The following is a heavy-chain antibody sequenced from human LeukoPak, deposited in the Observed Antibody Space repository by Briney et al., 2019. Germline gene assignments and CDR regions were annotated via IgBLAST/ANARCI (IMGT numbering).Heavy chain of an antibody. V-gene: IGHV3-30*18. D-gene: IGHD2-21*02. CDR3: AQDPYCGNDCFHLAP. CDR1: FLTFSAYG. J-gene: IGHJ5*02. CDR2: ISSDETDR. Sequence: PGGSLRLSCEASFLTFSAYGMHWVRQAPGKGLEWVAFISSDETDRYYADSVKGRFFISRDNSKKTLFLQVDSLRLEDTAVYYCAQDPYCGNDCFHLAPWGQGPLVTVSS.